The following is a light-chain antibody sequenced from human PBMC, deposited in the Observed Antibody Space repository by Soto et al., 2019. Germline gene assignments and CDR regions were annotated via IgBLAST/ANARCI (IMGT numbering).Light chain of an antibody. CDR1: QSISSW. CDR2: KAS. J-gene: IGKJ1*01. V-gene: IGKV1-5*03. CDR3: QQYNSYPWT. Sequence: DIQMTQSPSTLSASVGDKVTITCRASQSISSWLAWYQQKPGKAPKLLIYKASTLESGVPSNFSGSGSGTEFTLSISSLQPADFAPYYCQQYNSYPWTFGPGTKVDVK.